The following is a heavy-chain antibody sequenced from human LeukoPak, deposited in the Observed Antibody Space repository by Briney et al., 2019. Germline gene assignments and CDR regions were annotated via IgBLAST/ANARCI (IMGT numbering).Heavy chain of an antibody. V-gene: IGHV1-69*13. CDR3: ARVITMVRTYNWFDP. CDR2: IIPIFGTA. CDR1: GGTFSSYA. Sequence: SVKVSCKASGGTFSSYAISWVRQAPGQGLEWMGGIIPIFGTANYAQKFQGRVTITADESTSTAYMELSSLRSEDTAVYYCARVITMVRTYNWFDPWGQGTLVTVSS. D-gene: IGHD3-10*01. J-gene: IGHJ5*02.